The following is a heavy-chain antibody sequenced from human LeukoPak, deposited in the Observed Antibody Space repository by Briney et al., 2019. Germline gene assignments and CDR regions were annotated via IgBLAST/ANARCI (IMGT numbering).Heavy chain of an antibody. V-gene: IGHV1-2*02. Sequence: ASVKVSCEASGYTLRDYYIYWVRQAPGQGLEWLGWLNPHSGGTNYAQKFQGRVTLNSDTSISTAYMELSLLTSDDTAIYYCARGLRIINGLDVWGQGTTVIVSS. CDR2: LNPHSGGT. CDR3: ARGLRIINGLDV. D-gene: IGHD2-15*01. CDR1: GYTLRDYY. J-gene: IGHJ6*02.